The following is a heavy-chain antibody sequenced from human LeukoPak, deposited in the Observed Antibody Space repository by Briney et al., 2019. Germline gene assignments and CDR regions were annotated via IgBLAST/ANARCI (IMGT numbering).Heavy chain of an antibody. J-gene: IGHJ6*03. Sequence: PGGSLRLSCAASGFIFSRAWMSWIRQPPGKGLEWIGEINHSGSTNYNPSLKSRVTISVDTSKNQFSLKLSSVTAADTAVYYCARGKGSSSWFPYYYYYMDVWGKGTTVTVSS. V-gene: IGHV4-34*01. D-gene: IGHD6-13*01. CDR2: INHSGST. CDR1: GFIFSRAW. CDR3: ARGKGSSSWFPYYYYYMDV.